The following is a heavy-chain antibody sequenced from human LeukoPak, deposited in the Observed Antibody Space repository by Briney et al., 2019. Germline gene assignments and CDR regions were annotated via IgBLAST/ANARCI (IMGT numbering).Heavy chain of an antibody. J-gene: IGHJ5*02. CDR3: ARALLDDYVGNWFDP. CDR1: GYTFTGYY. CDR2: INPNSGGT. Sequence: ASVKVSCKASGYTFTGYYMHWVRQPPGQGREGVGWINPNSGGTNYAQKFQGRVTVTRDTTISTAYMELSRLRSDDTAVYYCARALLDDYVGNWFDPWGHGTLVTVYS. V-gene: IGHV1-2*02. D-gene: IGHD4-17*01.